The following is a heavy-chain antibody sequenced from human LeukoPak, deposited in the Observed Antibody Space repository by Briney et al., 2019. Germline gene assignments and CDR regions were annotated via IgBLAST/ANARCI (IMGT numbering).Heavy chain of an antibody. J-gene: IGHJ5*02. CDR1: GGSISSSSYY. Sequence: SETLSLTCTVSGGSISSSSYYWGWIRQPPGKGLEWIGSIYYSGSTYYNPSLKSRVTISVDTSKNQFSLKLSSVTAADTAVYYCARDRGRSHYIHQNWFDPWGQGTLVTVSS. V-gene: IGHV4-39*07. CDR3: ARDRGRSHYIHQNWFDP. CDR2: IYYSGST. D-gene: IGHD2-15*01.